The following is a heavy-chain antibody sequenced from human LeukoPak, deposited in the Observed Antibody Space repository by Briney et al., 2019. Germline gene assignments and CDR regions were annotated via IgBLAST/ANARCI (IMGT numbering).Heavy chain of an antibody. J-gene: IGHJ4*02. V-gene: IGHV3-21*01. Sequence: GGSLRLSCAASGFTFSSYSMNWVRQAPGKGLEWVSCISKSSSYIDYAGSVKGRFTISRDNAKNSLYLQMNSLRAEDTAVYYCASSYCSGGSCYAFDYWGQGTLVTVSS. D-gene: IGHD2-15*01. CDR3: ASSYCSGGSCYAFDY. CDR1: GFTFSSYS. CDR2: ISKSSSYI.